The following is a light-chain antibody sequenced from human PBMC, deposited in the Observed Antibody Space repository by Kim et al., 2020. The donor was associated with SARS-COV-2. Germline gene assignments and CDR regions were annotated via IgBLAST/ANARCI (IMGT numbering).Light chain of an antibody. V-gene: IGKV1-39*01. CDR2: AAS. Sequence: ASVGDRVTIPGRARQGITSNLNWYPQKPGKAPKLLIYAASTLQTGVPSRFSGRGSGTDFTLTIASLQPEDFATYYCQQSYSSLWTFGQGTKVDIK. CDR3: QQSYSSLWT. J-gene: IGKJ1*01. CDR1: QGITSN.